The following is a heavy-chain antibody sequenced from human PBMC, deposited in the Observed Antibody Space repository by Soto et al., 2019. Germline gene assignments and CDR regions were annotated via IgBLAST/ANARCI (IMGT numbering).Heavy chain of an antibody. CDR3: AREFGN. Sequence: SETLSLTCVVSGDSISSSNWWSWVRQPPGKGLEWIGKIYHTGSTNYNPSLKSRVTISLDTSKNQFSLKLTSVTAADTAVYYCAREFGNWGQGFLVTVSS. V-gene: IGHV4-4*02. CDR1: GDSISSSNW. CDR2: IYHTGST. D-gene: IGHD3-10*01. J-gene: IGHJ1*01.